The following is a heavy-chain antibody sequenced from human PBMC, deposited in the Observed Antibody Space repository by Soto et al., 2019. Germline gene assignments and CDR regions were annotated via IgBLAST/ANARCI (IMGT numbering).Heavy chain of an antibody. J-gene: IGHJ3*02. CDR3: ARDFGEVGSTAAFDI. Sequence: PGGSLRLSCGASGFSFSSFWMHWARQAPGKGLVWVAHIHNDGSRTSYADSVKGRFTISRDNAKNTLYLQMNSLRAEDTAMYYCARDFGEVGSTAAFDIWGQGTMVTVSS. V-gene: IGHV3-74*01. CDR1: GFSFSSFW. D-gene: IGHD1-26*01. CDR2: IHNDGSRT.